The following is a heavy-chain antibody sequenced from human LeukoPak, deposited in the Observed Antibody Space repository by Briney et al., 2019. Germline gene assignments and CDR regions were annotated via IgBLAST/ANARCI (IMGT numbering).Heavy chain of an antibody. Sequence: SETLSLTCAVYGGSFSGYYWSWIRQPPGKGLEWIGEINHSGSTNYNPSLKSRVTISIDTSKNQFSLKLSSVTAADTAVYYCAREDTAMAYFDYWGQGTLVTVSS. V-gene: IGHV4-34*01. J-gene: IGHJ4*02. D-gene: IGHD5-18*01. CDR3: AREDTAMAYFDY. CDR2: INHSGST. CDR1: GGSFSGYY.